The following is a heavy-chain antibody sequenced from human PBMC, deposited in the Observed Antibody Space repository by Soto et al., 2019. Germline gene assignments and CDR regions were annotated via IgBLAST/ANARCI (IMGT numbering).Heavy chain of an antibody. CDR1: GGSFSGYY. Sequence: SETLSLTCAVYGGSFSGYYWSWIRQPPGKGLEWIGEINHSGSTNYNPSLKSRVTISVDTSKNQFSLKLSSVTAADTAVYYCARFPVRGVIITGPYYYYGMDVWGQGTTVTVSS. V-gene: IGHV4-34*01. CDR3: ARFPVRGVIITGPYYYYGMDV. CDR2: INHSGST. J-gene: IGHJ6*02. D-gene: IGHD3-10*01.